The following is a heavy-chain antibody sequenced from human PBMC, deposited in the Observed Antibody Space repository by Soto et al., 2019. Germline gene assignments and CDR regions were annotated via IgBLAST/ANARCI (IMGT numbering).Heavy chain of an antibody. CDR3: ARGSYDFWSGYHPFDY. J-gene: IGHJ4*02. CDR1: GGSISSGGYS. V-gene: IGHV4-30-2*01. Sequence: QLQLQESGSGLVKPSQTLSLTCAASGGSISSGGYSWSWIRQPPGKGLEWIGYIYHSGSTYYNPSLKTRVTISVDRSKNQFSLKLSSVTPADTAVYYCARGSYDFWSGYHPFDYWGQGTLVTVSS. D-gene: IGHD3-3*01. CDR2: IYHSGST.